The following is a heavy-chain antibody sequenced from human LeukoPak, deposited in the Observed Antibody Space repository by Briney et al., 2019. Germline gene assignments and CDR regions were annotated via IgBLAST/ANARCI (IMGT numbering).Heavy chain of an antibody. Sequence: SETLSLTCTVSGASVGSFYWVWIRQPAGKGLEWIGRLYNGGDTNYSPSLRSRVTMPVDTSKNQFSLKLKSVTAADTAVYYCARGVEASGVGFYAFDIWGQGTMVTVSS. CDR2: LYNGGDT. J-gene: IGHJ3*02. CDR3: ARGVEASGVGFYAFDI. V-gene: IGHV4-4*07. D-gene: IGHD6-13*01. CDR1: GASVGSFY.